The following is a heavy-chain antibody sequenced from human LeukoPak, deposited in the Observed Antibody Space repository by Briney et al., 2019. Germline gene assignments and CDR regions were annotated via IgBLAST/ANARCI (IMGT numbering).Heavy chain of an antibody. V-gene: IGHV3-11*04. Sequence: GGSLRLSCAASGFTFSDYYMSWIRQAPGKGLEWVSYISSSSSTIYYADSVKGRFTISRDNAKNSLYLQMNSLRAEDTAVYYCARSTMIASKAYYFDYWGQGTLVTVSS. CDR1: GFTFSDYY. J-gene: IGHJ4*02. CDR3: ARSTMIASKAYYFDY. D-gene: IGHD3-22*01. CDR2: ISSSSSTI.